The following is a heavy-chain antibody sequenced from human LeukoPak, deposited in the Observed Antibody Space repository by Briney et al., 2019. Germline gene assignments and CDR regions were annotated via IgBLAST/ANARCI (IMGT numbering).Heavy chain of an antibody. Sequence: ASVKVSCKASGYTFTSYDINWVRQATGQGLEWMGWMNPNSGNTGYAQKFQGRVTITADKSTSTAYMELSSLRSEDTAVYYCATFSQGYDSSGFMFDYWGQGTLVTVSS. CDR2: MNPNSGNT. D-gene: IGHD3-22*01. V-gene: IGHV1-8*01. CDR3: ATFSQGYDSSGFMFDY. CDR1: GYTFTSYD. J-gene: IGHJ4*02.